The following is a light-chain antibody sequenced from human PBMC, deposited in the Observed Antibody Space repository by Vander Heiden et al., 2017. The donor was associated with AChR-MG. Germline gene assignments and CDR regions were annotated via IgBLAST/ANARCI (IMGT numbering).Light chain of an antibody. V-gene: IGKV1-39*01. Sequence: DIQMTQSPSSLSASVGDRVNITCRASQSISSYLNWYQQKPGKAPKLLIYAASSLQSGVPSRFSGSGSGTDFTLTISSLQPEDFATYYCQQNDSTPQYTFGQGAKLEIK. J-gene: IGKJ2*01. CDR3: QQNDSTPQYT. CDR1: QSISSY. CDR2: AAS.